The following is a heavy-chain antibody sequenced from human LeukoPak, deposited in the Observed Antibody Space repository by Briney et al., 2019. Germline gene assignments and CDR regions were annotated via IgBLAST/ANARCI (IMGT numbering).Heavy chain of an antibody. D-gene: IGHD3-22*01. J-gene: IGHJ4*02. V-gene: IGHV3-30-3*01. CDR1: GFTFSSYA. CDR2: ISYDGSNK. Sequence: GGSLRLSCAASGFTFSSYAMHWVRQAPGNGLEWVAVISYDGSNKYYADSVKGRFTISRDNSKNTLYLQMNSLRAEDTAVYYCARDGPPYDSSGYLMDYWGQGTLVTVSS. CDR3: ARDGPPYDSSGYLMDY.